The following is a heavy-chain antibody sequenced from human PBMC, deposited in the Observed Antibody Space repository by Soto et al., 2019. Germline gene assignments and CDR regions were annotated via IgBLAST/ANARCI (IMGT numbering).Heavy chain of an antibody. J-gene: IGHJ3*02. V-gene: IGHV4-31*03. D-gene: IGHD3-10*01. Sequence: SETLSLTCTVSGGSISSGGYYWSWIRQHPGKGLEWIGYIYYSGSTYYNPSLKSRVTISVDTSKNQFSLKLSSVIAADTAVYYCARVGIWFGELLQAFDIWGQGTMVT. CDR1: GGSISSGGYY. CDR3: ARVGIWFGELLQAFDI. CDR2: IYYSGST.